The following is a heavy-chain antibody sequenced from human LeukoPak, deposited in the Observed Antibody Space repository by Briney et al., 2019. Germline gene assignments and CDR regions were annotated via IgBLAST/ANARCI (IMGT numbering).Heavy chain of an antibody. J-gene: IGHJ3*02. CDR2: ISGYNGNT. CDR3: ARASVYYSDI. V-gene: IGHV1-18*01. Sequence: ASVKVSCKASGYTFTNYGISWVRQAPGKGFEWMGWISGYNGNTNYAQNLQDRVTMTTDTSTSTAYMELRSLRSDDTAVYYCARASVYYSDIWGQGTMVTVSS. D-gene: IGHD2/OR15-2a*01. CDR1: GYTFTNYG.